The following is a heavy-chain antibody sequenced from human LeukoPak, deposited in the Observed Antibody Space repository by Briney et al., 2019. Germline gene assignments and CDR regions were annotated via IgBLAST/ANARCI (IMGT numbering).Heavy chain of an antibody. CDR3: ARGKALFDY. V-gene: IGHV1-8*01. CDR1: GYTFINFP. CDR2: IYPNNSTR. J-gene: IGHJ4*02. Sequence: GASVKVSCKASGYTFINFPLSWVRQAPGRGPEWVGWIYPNNSTRGYAKNFQGRVVLTRDTSISTAYMELRSLKSDDTAVYYCARGKALFDYWGQGTLVAVSS.